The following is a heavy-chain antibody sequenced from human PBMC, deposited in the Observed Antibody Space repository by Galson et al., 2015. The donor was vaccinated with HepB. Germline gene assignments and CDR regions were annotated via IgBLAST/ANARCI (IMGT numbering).Heavy chain of an antibody. J-gene: IGHJ4*02. CDR1: GDSVSSNSAA. Sequence: CAISGDSVSSNSAAWNWIRQSPSRGLEWLERTYYRSKWYFDYAVSVKSRTTIKPDTSKNQFSLQLRSVTPEDTAVYYCARASVLWQRPVRGFMIDYWGQGTVVTVSS. D-gene: IGHD2-21*01. CDR3: ARASVLWQRPVRGFMIDY. CDR2: TYYRSKWYF. V-gene: IGHV6-1*01.